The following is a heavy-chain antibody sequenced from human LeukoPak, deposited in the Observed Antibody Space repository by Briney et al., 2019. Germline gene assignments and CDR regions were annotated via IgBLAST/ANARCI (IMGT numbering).Heavy chain of an antibody. J-gene: IGHJ5*02. Sequence: GSSVKVSCKASGGTFSSYAMSRVRHAPGQALEWMGGIIPIFGTANYAQKFQGRVTITSDESTSTAYMELSSLRFDDTAVDYCSVGYEGAVQSGVFDPWGQGTLVTVSS. CDR3: SVGYEGAVQSGVFDP. V-gene: IGHV1-69*01. CDR2: IIPIFGTA. D-gene: IGHD1-1*01. CDR1: GGTFSSYA.